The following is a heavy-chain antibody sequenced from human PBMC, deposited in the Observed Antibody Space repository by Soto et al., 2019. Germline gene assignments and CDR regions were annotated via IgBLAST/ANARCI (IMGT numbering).Heavy chain of an antibody. D-gene: IGHD6-13*01. Sequence: GGSLRLSCAASGFTFSSYSMNWVRQAPGKGLEWVSYISSSSSTIYYADSVKGRFTISRDNAKNLLYLQMNSLRDEDTAVYYCARDIAAAGPYYYGMDVWGQGTTVTVSS. V-gene: IGHV3-48*02. CDR2: ISSSSSTI. CDR3: ARDIAAAGPYYYGMDV. CDR1: GFTFSSYS. J-gene: IGHJ6*02.